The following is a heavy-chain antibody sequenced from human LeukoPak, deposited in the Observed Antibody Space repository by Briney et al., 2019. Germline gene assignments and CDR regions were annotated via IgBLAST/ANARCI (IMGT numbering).Heavy chain of an antibody. D-gene: IGHD1-26*01. CDR1: GYTFTSYA. CDR2: INAGNGNT. J-gene: IGHJ6*03. V-gene: IGHV1-3*03. CDR3: ARGRRYSGSYFNVYYYYYYMDV. Sequence: ASVKVSCKASGYTFTSYAMHWVRQAPGQRLEWMGWINAGNGNTKYTQEFQGRVTITRDTSASTAYMELSSLRSEDMAVYYCARGRRYSGSYFNVYYYYYYMDVWGKGTTVTISS.